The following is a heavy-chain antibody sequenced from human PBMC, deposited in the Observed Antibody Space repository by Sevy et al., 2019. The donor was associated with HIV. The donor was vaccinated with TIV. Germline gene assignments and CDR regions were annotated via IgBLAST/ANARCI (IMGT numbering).Heavy chain of an antibody. Sequence: GGSLRLSCAASGFTFSSYSMNWVRLAPGKGLEWASYISGSSTTIDYADSGKGRFTISRDNAKNSLYLQMNSLRAEDTAVYYSAREGGYSDQGMDVWGQGTTVTVSS. CDR2: ISGSSTTI. CDR1: GFTFSSYS. D-gene: IGHD5-12*01. CDR3: AREGGYSDQGMDV. V-gene: IGHV3-48*01. J-gene: IGHJ6*02.